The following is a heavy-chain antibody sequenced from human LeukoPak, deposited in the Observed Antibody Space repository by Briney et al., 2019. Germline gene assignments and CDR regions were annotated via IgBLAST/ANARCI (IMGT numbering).Heavy chain of an antibody. CDR1: GYTFTSYD. Sequence: ASVKVSCKASGYTFTSYDINWVRQATGQGLEWMGWMNPNSGNTGYAQKFQGRVTMTRNTSISTAYMELSSLRPEDTAVYYCAREGTGDQDYYYYGMDVWGQGTTVTVSS. J-gene: IGHJ6*02. CDR2: MNPNSGNT. V-gene: IGHV1-8*01. CDR3: AREGTGDQDYYYYGMDV. D-gene: IGHD7-27*01.